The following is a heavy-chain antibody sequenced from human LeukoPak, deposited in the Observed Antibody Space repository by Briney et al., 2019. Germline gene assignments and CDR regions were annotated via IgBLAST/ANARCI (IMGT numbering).Heavy chain of an antibody. V-gene: IGHV1-2*02. D-gene: IGHD1-14*01. CDR1: GYTFTDYY. Sequence: ASVKVSCTASGYTFTDYYLHWVRQAPGQGFEWMGWINPNSGGTNYAQKFQGRVTMTRDTSISTAYMELSRLRSDDTAVYYCARAAPTGSFDYWGQGTLVTVSS. CDR3: ARAAPTGSFDY. J-gene: IGHJ4*02. CDR2: INPNSGGT.